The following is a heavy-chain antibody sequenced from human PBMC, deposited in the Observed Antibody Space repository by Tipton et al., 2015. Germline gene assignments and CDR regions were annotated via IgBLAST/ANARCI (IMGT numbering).Heavy chain of an antibody. V-gene: IGHV3-48*02. D-gene: IGHD3-10*01. J-gene: IGHJ6*02. Sequence: GSLRLSCAASAFTFSSYSMNWVRQAPGKGLEWVSYISSGSSTRYYADSVKGRFTISRDNAKNSLYLQMNSLRDEDTAVYYCARQLWFGELLPYAMDVWGQGTTVTVS. CDR1: AFTFSSYS. CDR3: ARQLWFGELLPYAMDV. CDR2: ISSGSSTR.